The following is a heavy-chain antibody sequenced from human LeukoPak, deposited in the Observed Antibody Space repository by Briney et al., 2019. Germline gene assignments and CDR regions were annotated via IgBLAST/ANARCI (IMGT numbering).Heavy chain of an antibody. CDR3: ARHFSYGSGSYYNADY. J-gene: IGHJ4*02. D-gene: IGHD3-10*01. CDR2: IYPGDSDT. Sequence: GESLKISCKGSGYSFTSYWIGWVRQMPGKGLEWMGIIYPGDSDTRYSPSFQGQVTISVDKSISTAYLQWSSLKASDTAMYYCARHFSYGSGSYYNADYWGQGTLVAVSS. V-gene: IGHV5-51*01. CDR1: GYSFTSYW.